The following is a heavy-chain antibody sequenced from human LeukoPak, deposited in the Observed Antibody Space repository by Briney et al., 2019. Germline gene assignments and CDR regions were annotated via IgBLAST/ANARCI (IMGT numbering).Heavy chain of an antibody. CDR2: IYYSGST. CDR3: ARSYKYYYGSGSYPNWFDP. V-gene: IGHV4-39*01. CDR1: GGSISSSSYY. D-gene: IGHD3-10*01. Sequence: PSETLSLTCTVSGGSISSSSYYWGWIRQPPGKGLEWIGSIYYSGSTYYNPSLKSRVTISVDTSRNRFSLKLSSVTAADTAVYYCARSYKYYYGSGSYPNWFDPWGQGTLVTVSS. J-gene: IGHJ5*02.